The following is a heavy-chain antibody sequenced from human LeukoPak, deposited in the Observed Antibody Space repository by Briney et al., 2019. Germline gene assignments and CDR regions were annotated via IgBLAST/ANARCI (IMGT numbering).Heavy chain of an antibody. D-gene: IGHD3-10*01. CDR3: ARGSGSYYNSDY. J-gene: IGHJ4*02. V-gene: IGHV1-8*01. CDR1: GYTSTSYD. Sequence: GASVKVSCKASGYTSTSYDINWVRQATGQGLEWMGWMNPNSGNTGYAQKFQGRVTMTRNTSISTAYMELSSLRSEDTAVYYCARGSGSYYNSDYWGQGTLVTVSS. CDR2: MNPNSGNT.